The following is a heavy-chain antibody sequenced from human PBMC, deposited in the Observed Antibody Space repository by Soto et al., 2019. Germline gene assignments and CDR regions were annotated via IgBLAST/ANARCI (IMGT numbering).Heavy chain of an antibody. CDR1: GGSISTFH. J-gene: IGHJ4*02. Sequence: QVQLQESGPGLVKPSETLSLTCSVSGGSISTFHWSWIRQPPGKGPEWIGYVYYTGSTNYNPSFTRRVTISVDTSKNQFSLKLTSVPAADTAVYYCVRWVGHFDFWGQGTLVTVSS. V-gene: IGHV4-59*03. D-gene: IGHD1-26*01. CDR3: VRWVGHFDF. CDR2: VYYTGST.